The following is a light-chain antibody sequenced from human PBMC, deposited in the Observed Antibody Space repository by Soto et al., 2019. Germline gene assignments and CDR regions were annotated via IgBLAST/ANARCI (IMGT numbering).Light chain of an antibody. J-gene: IGKJ4*01. V-gene: IGKV1-27*01. Sequence: DIQMTQSPSSLSASFGDRVTITCRASQGIGVYLAWFQQKPGNAPKLLIYAASTLQSGFPSRFSGSGSGTEFTLTISGLQPEEVATYYCQKYNSAPLTFGGGTKVEIK. CDR3: QKYNSAPLT. CDR2: AAS. CDR1: QGIGVY.